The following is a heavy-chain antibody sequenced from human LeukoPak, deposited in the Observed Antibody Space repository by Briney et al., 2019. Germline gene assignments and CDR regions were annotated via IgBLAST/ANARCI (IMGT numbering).Heavy chain of an antibody. J-gene: IGHJ4*02. Sequence: PGGSLRLSCAASGLTFRSYWMSWVRQAPGKGLEWVANIKQDGSEKYYVDSVKGRFTISRDNAKNSLYLQMNSLRVEDTSVYYCARQGYSSGYWGQGTLVTVSS. CDR1: GLTFRSYW. D-gene: IGHD6-19*01. V-gene: IGHV3-7*04. CDR2: IKQDGSEK. CDR3: ARQGYSSGY.